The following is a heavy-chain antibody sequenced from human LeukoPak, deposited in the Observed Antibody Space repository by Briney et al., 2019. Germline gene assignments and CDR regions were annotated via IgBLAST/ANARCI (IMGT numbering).Heavy chain of an antibody. CDR2: INWNGGST. J-gene: IGHJ4*02. CDR1: GFTFDDYG. V-gene: IGHV3-20*04. D-gene: IGHD6-13*01. Sequence: GGSLRLSCAASGFTFDDYGMSWVRQAPGKGLEWVSGINWNGGSTGYADSVKGRFTISRDNAKNSLYLQMNSLRAEDTALYYCARLEPFSGHSSSWYGGYDYWGQGTLVTVSS. CDR3: ARLEPFSGHSSSWYGGYDY.